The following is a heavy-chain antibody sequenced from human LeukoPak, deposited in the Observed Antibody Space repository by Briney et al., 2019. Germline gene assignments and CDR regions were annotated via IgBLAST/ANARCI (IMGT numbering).Heavy chain of an antibody. J-gene: IGHJ4*02. V-gene: IGHV4-61*01. CDR2: IYYSGST. Sequence: SETMSLTCTVSGGSVSSGSYYWSWIRQPPGKGLEWIGYIYYSGSTKYNPSLKSRVTISVDTSKNQFSLKLSSVTAADTAVYYCARDTTNVYYYDTSGYDHWGQGTLVTVSS. CDR1: GGSVSSGSYY. CDR3: ARDTTNVYYYDTSGYDH. D-gene: IGHD3-22*01.